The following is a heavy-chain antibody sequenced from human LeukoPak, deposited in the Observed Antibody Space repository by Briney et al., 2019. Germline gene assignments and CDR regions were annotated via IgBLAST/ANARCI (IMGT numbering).Heavy chain of an antibody. Sequence: QTGGSLRLSCAASGFTFSSYWMTWVRQAPGKGLEWVANIKQDGSEKYYVDSVKGRFTISRDNAKNSLYLQMNSLRAEDTAVYFCARLYGDYVYWYFDLWGRGTLVTVSS. CDR1: GFTFSSYW. J-gene: IGHJ2*01. CDR2: IKQDGSEK. CDR3: ARLYGDYVYWYFDL. D-gene: IGHD4-17*01. V-gene: IGHV3-7*01.